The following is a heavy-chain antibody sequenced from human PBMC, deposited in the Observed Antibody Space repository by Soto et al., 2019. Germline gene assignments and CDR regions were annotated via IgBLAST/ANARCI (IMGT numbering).Heavy chain of an antibody. CDR2: ISSSSSYI. V-gene: IGHV3-21*01. D-gene: IGHD2-15*01. J-gene: IGHJ5*02. CDR3: ARDPTLLGYCSGGSCPGGWFDP. CDR1: GFTFSSYS. Sequence: EVQLVESGGGLVKPGGSLRLSCAASGFTFSSYSMNWVRQAPGKGLEWVSSISSSSSYIYYADSVKGRFTISRDNAKNSLYLKMNSLRAEDTAVYYCARDPTLLGYCSGGSCPGGWFDPWGQGTLVTVSS.